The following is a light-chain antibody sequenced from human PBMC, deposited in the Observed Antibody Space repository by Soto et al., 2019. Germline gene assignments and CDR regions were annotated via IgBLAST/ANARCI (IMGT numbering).Light chain of an antibody. Sequence: DIQMTQSPSTLSASVGDRVTITCRASQSISSWLAWYQQKPGKDPKLLIYDASSLESGVPSRFSGRGSGTEFTLTISSLQPDELATYDSQQYKSYPGTFGQGTKVEIK. J-gene: IGKJ1*01. CDR2: DAS. CDR3: QQYKSYPGT. CDR1: QSISSW. V-gene: IGKV1-5*01.